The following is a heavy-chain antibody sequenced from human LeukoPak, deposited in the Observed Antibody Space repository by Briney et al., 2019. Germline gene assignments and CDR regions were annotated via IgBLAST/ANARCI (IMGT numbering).Heavy chain of an antibody. Sequence: GASVKVSCKASGGTFSSYAISWVRQAPGQGLEWMGGIIPIFGTANYAQKFQGRVTMTRDTSTSTVYMELSSLRSEDTAVYYCASGERGREFDPWGQGTLVTVSS. D-gene: IGHD2-21*01. CDR2: IIPIFGTA. J-gene: IGHJ5*02. CDR1: GGTFSSYA. V-gene: IGHV1-69*05. CDR3: ASGERGREFDP.